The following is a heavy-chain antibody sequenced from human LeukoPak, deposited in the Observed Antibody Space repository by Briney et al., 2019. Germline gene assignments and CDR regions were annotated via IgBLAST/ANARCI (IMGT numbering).Heavy chain of an antibody. CDR1: GGSFSGYY. CDR2: INHSGST. V-gene: IGHV4-34*01. D-gene: IGHD6-19*01. Sequence: PSETLSLTCAVYGGSFSGYYWSWIRQPPGKGLEWIGEINHSGSTNYNPSLKSRVTISVHTSNNQFSLKLSSVTAADTAVYYCARHPRGLAVAGYYFDYWGQGTLVTVSS. CDR3: ARHPRGLAVAGYYFDY. J-gene: IGHJ4*02.